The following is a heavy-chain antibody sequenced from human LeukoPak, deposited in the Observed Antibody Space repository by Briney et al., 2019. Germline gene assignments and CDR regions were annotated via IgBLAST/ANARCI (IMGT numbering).Heavy chain of an antibody. D-gene: IGHD4-17*01. Sequence: GSLSLPCEAPESPFNTNALNWSPRVQGKGWKWSPALRALGGRTSSADSVRGGFTISRDNSKNTPYLKMKGLRAGDPAVFNCATSRYGDIVAESVDIWGQGTMVTVSS. CDR1: ESPFNTNA. CDR3: ATSRYGDIVAESVDI. CDR2: LRALGGRT. J-gene: IGHJ3*02. V-gene: IGHV3-23*01.